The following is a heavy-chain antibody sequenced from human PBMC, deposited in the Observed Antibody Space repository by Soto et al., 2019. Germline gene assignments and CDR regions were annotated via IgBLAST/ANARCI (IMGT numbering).Heavy chain of an antibody. D-gene: IGHD1-26*01. CDR3: AKMGDDHGRSYFDS. CDR1: GGSINSPSF. Sequence: NPSETLSLTCTVSGGSINSPSFWAWLRQPPGKGLEWIASIHYSQSSYSHPSLRSRITISAGASMDQFSLRLASMTAADTAVYYCAKMGDDHGRSYFDSWGQGLLVTVSS. CDR2: IHYSQSS. J-gene: IGHJ4*02. V-gene: IGHV4-39*01.